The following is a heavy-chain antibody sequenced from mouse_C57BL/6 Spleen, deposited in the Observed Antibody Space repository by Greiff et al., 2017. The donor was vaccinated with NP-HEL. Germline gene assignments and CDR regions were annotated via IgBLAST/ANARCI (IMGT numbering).Heavy chain of an antibody. Sequence: QVQLQQSGAELVKPGASVKVSCKASGYTFTSYWMHWVKQRPGQGLEWIGRIHPSDSDTTYNQKFKGKATLTVDKSSSTAYMQLSSLTSEDSAVYYCAPLYYDYDDWYFDVWGTGTTVTVSS. CDR1: GYTFTSYW. CDR2: IHPSDSDT. V-gene: IGHV1-74*01. D-gene: IGHD2-4*01. CDR3: APLYYDYDDWYFDV. J-gene: IGHJ1*03.